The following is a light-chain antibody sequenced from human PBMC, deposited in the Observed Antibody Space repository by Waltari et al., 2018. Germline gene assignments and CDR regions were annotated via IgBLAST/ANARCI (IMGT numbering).Light chain of an antibody. V-gene: IGLV2-14*03. Sequence: QSALTQPASVSGSPGQSITISCTGTSSDVGGYDFVPWYQQYPGKAPKRVIYDVYLRPSGVSHRFSASKYGNTASLTISGLQTEDEADYYCSSYTSISTSVVFGGGTKLTVL. CDR1: SSDVGGYDF. J-gene: IGLJ2*01. CDR3: SSYTSISTSVV. CDR2: DVY.